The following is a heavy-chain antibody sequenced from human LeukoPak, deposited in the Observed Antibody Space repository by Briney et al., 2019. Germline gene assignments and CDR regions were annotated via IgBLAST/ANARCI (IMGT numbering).Heavy chain of an antibody. CDR3: ARVVGVAGYWYFDL. D-gene: IGHD6-19*01. CDR2: INPNSGDT. V-gene: IGHV1-2*02. Sequence: ASVKVSYKASGYTFTGYYMHWVRQAPGQGLEWMGWINPNSGDTSYAQKFQGRVTMTGDTSICTAYMELSALRSDDAAVYYCARVVGVAGYWYFDLWGRGTLVAVSS. CDR1: GYTFTGYY. J-gene: IGHJ2*01.